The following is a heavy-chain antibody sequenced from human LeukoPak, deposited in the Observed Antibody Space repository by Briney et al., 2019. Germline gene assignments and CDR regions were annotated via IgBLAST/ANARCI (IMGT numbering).Heavy chain of an antibody. D-gene: IGHD2-15*01. Sequence: PSDTLSLTCAVSGGSISSYYWSWIRPPAGKGLEWIGRIYTSGTTNYNPSLKSRVTMSVDTPKNQFSLNLNSVTAADTAVYYCARTSPRAATFDYWGQGTLVTVSS. CDR3: ARTSPRAATFDY. J-gene: IGHJ4*02. V-gene: IGHV4-4*07. CDR2: IYTSGTT. CDR1: GGSISSYY.